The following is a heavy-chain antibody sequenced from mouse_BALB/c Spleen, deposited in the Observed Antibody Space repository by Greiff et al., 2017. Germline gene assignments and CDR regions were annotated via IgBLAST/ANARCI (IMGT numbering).Heavy chain of an antibody. CDR2: ISYSGST. J-gene: IGHJ2*01. CDR3: ARSEGPGGDY. D-gene: IGHD3-3*01. CDR1: GYSITSDYA. Sequence: EVKLVESGPGLVKPSQSLSLTCTVTGYSITSDYAWNWIRQFPGNKLEWMGYISYSGSTSYNPSLKSRISITRDTSKNQFFLQLNSVTTEDTATYYCARSEGPGGDYWGQGTTLTVSS. V-gene: IGHV3-2*02.